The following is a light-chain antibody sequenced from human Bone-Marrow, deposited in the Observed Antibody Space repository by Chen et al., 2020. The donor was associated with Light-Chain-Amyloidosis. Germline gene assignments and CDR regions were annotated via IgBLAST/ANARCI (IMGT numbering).Light chain of an antibody. CDR1: SSNIGSNY. J-gene: IGLJ2*01. CDR3: AAWDDSLSGVV. CDR2: RNN. Sequence: QSVLTQPPSASGTPGQRVTISCSGNSSNIGSNYVYWYQQLPGTAPKLLNCRNNQRPSGGPDRFSGSKSGTSASLAISGLRSEDEADYYCAAWDDSLSGVVFGGGTKLTVL. V-gene: IGLV1-47*01.